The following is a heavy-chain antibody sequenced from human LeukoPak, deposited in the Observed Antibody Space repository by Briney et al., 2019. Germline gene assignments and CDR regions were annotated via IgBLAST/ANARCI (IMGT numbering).Heavy chain of an antibody. V-gene: IGHV3-23*01. D-gene: IGHD1-26*01. CDR3: AKTMGAIDHDC. CDR1: GFTFSSYA. CDR2: ISGSGGST. Sequence: TGGSLRLSCAASGFTFSSYAMSWVRQAPGKGLEWVSTISGSGGSTYYADSVKGRFTNSRDNSKNTLYLQMNSLRAEDTAVYYCAKTMGAIDHDCWGQGTLVTVSS. J-gene: IGHJ4*02.